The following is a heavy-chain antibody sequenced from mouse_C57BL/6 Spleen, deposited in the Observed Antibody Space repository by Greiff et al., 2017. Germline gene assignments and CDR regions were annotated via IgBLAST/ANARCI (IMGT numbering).Heavy chain of an antibody. Sequence: VQLVESGPGLGAPSPRLSITCTASGFSLTSYAISWVRQPPGKGLEWLGVIWTGGGTNYNSALKSRLSISKDNSKSQVFLKMNSLQTDDTARYYCARHDSLHTYAMDCCGQRTSVTVSS. V-gene: IGHV2-9-1*01. CDR2: IWTGGGT. J-gene: IGHJ4*01. D-gene: IGHD6-2*01. CDR3: ARHDSLHTYAMDC. CDR1: GFSLTSYA.